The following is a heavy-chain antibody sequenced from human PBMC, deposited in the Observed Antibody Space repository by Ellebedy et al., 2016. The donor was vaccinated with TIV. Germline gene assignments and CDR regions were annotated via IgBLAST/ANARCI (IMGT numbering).Heavy chain of an antibody. V-gene: IGHV3-48*02. D-gene: IGHD4-17*01. CDR1: TFTFNHAW. J-gene: IGHJ4*02. Sequence: GESLKISXAASTFTFNHAWMNWVRQVPGKGLEWVSYIDRGSRDLYYADSVKGRFTISRDNVKKSLYLQMNNLRDEDTAIYYCAMDGDDYGLWGQGTLVTVS. CDR3: AMDGDDYGL. CDR2: IDRGSRDL.